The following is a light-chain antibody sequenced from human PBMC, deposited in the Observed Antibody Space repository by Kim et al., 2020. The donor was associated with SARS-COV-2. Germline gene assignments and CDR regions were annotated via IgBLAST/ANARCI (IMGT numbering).Light chain of an antibody. J-gene: IGKJ2*01. Sequence: DIQMTQSPSTLSASVGDRVTITCRASQSISSWLAWYQQKPGKAPKLLIYKASSLESGVPSRFSGSGSGTEFTLTISSLQPDDFATYYCQQYSSEYTFGQGTKLEI. CDR3: QQYSSEYT. V-gene: IGKV1-5*03. CDR2: KAS. CDR1: QSISSW.